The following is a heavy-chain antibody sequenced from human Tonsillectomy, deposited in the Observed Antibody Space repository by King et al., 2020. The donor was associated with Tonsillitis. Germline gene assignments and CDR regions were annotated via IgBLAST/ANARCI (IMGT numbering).Heavy chain of an antibody. CDR3: ALGDYDFWSGYYNHYYYGMDV. Sequence: VQLVESGGGLVKPGGSLRLSCAASGFTFSSYSMNWVRQAPGKELEWVSSISSSSSYIYYADSVKGRFTISRDNAKNSLYLQMNSLRAEDTAVYYCALGDYDFWSGYYNHYYYGMDVWGQGTTVTVSS. J-gene: IGHJ6*02. CDR1: GFTFSSYS. V-gene: IGHV3-21*01. CDR2: ISSSSSYI. D-gene: IGHD3-3*01.